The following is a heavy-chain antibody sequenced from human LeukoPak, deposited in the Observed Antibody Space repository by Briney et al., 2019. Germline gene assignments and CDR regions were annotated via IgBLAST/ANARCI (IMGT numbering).Heavy chain of an antibody. CDR3: ARVLPGDGYSYGY. J-gene: IGHJ4*02. D-gene: IGHD5-18*01. Sequence: ASVEVSCKTSGYTFTDYYMHWVRQAPGQGLEYMGWINPNSGGTDYAQKFQGRVTMTRDSSISTAYMELSRLRSDDTAVYYCARVLPGDGYSYGYWGQGTLVTVSS. CDR2: INPNSGGT. V-gene: IGHV1-2*02. CDR1: GYTFTDYY.